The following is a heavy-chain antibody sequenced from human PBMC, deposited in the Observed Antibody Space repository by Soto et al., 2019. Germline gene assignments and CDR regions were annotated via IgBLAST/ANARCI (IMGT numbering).Heavy chain of an antibody. CDR2: TRNKAYSYTT. CDR1: GFTLSDHF. CDR3: VRDLTGAFAFDI. V-gene: IGHV3-72*01. Sequence: GGSLRLSCAASGFTLSDHFMDWVRQAPGKGLEWVGRTRNKAYSYTTEYAASVKGRFTISRDSSKNTLFLQMNSLRDEDTALYYCVRDLTGAFAFDIWGQGTRVTVSS. D-gene: IGHD1-20*01. J-gene: IGHJ3*02.